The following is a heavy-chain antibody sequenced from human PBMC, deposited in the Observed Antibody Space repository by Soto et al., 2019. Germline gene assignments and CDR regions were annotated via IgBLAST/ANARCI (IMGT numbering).Heavy chain of an antibody. CDR2: IYPGDSDT. D-gene: IGHD6-13*01. J-gene: IGHJ6*03. V-gene: IGHV5-51*01. CDR1: GYSFTSYW. Sequence: EVQLVQSGAEVKKPGESLKISCKGSGYSFTSYWIGWLRQMPGKGLEWMGIIYPGDSDTRYSPSFQGQVTISADKSINAAYLQWSSLKASDTAMYYCARHGYSSSWYGTLYMDVWGQGTTVTVSS. CDR3: ARHGYSSSWYGTLYMDV.